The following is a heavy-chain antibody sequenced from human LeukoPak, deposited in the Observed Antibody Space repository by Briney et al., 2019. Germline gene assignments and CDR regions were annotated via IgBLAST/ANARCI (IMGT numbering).Heavy chain of an antibody. J-gene: IGHJ4*02. V-gene: IGHV5-51*01. D-gene: IGHD2-15*01. CDR1: GYSFSSYW. CDR3: ARRLVGFDY. CDR2: IYPGDSDT. Sequence: GESLKVSCKGSGYSFSSYWIAWVRQMPGKGLEWMGIIYPGDSDTKYSPSFQGQVTFSADNSINTAYLQWNSLKASDSAMYYCARRLVGFDYWGQGTLVTVSS.